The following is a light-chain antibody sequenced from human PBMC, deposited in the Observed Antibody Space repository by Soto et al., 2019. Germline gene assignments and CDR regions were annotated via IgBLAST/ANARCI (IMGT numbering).Light chain of an antibody. Sequence: QSVLTHPRSVSGSPGQYITISCTGTSSDVGGSNYVSWYQQHPGKAPKLRIYDVSKRPSGVPDRFSGSKSGNTASLTISGLQAEDEADYYCCSYAGSYTYVFGTGTKVTVL. J-gene: IGLJ1*01. V-gene: IGLV2-11*01. CDR3: CSYAGSYTYV. CDR1: SSDVGGSNY. CDR2: DVS.